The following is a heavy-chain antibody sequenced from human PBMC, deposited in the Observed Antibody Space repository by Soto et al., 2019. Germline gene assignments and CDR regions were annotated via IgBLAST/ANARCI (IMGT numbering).Heavy chain of an antibody. Sequence: GASVKVSCKASGYTFTSYYMHWVRQAPGQGLEWMGIINPSGGSTSYAQKFQGRVTMTRDTSTSTVYMELSSLRSEDTAVYYCARDLRYFDWLSPSPGYWCQGTLVTVSS. CDR1: GYTFTSYY. V-gene: IGHV1-46*01. CDR2: INPSGGST. D-gene: IGHD3-9*01. J-gene: IGHJ4*02. CDR3: ARDLRYFDWLSPSPGY.